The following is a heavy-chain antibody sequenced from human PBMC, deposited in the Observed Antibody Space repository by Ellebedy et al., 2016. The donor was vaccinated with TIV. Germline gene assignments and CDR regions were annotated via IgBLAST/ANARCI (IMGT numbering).Heavy chain of an antibody. CDR2: IWSDGSIE. CDR1: GFTFTNYH. CDR3: AREVGGGHGDIDV. V-gene: IGHV3-33*01. J-gene: IGHJ6*02. Sequence: PGGSLRLSCAASGFTFTNYHLNWVRQAPGKGLEWVALIWSDGSIEYYADSVKVRFTLSRDSSENTVYLNMTSLRADDTAVYYCAREVGGGHGDIDVWGQGTTVTVSS. D-gene: IGHD1-26*01.